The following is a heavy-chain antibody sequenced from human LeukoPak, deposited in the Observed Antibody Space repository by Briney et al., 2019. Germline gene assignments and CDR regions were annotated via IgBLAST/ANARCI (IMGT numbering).Heavy chain of an antibody. CDR2: FSRGGTNT. J-gene: IGHJ4*02. CDR3: AKDLAGTGGFDY. CDR1: GFTFKNYG. Sequence: GGSLRLSCAASGFTFKNYGMTWVRRAPGRGLEWVSSFSRGGTNTYYADSVKGRFTISRDISKNTLYLQMSSLRAEDTAVYYCAKDLAGTGGFDYWGQGTLVTVSS. D-gene: IGHD6-19*01. V-gene: IGHV3-23*01.